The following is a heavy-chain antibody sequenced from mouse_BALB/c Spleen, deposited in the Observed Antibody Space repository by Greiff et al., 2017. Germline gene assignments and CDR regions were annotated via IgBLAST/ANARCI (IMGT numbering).Heavy chain of an antibody. CDR1: GFSLTSYG. J-gene: IGHJ3*01. CDR3: ASPYGNYVWFAY. CDR2: LWSGGST. D-gene: IGHD2-10*02. V-gene: IGHV2-2*02. Sequence: QVHVKQSGPGLVQPSQSLSITCTVSGFSLTSYGLHWVRQSPGKGLEWLGVLWSGGSTDYNAAFISRLSISKDNSKSQVFFKMNSLQANDTAIYYCASPYGNYVWFAYWGQGTLVTVSA.